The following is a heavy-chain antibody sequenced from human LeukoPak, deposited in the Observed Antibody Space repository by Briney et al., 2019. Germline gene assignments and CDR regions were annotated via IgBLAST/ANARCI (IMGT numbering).Heavy chain of an antibody. CDR1: GGSISSSSHY. Sequence: SETLSLTCTVSGGSISSSSHYWGWIRQPPGKGLEWIGCIYYSGSTYYNPSLKSRVTISVDTSKNQFSLKLSSVTAADTAVYYCARGGGSPGYWGQETLVTVSS. J-gene: IGHJ4*02. V-gene: IGHV4-39*07. CDR3: ARGGGSPGY. D-gene: IGHD1-26*01. CDR2: IYYSGST.